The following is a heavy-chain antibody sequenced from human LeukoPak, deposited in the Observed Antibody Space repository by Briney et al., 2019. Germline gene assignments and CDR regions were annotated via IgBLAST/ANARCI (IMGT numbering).Heavy chain of an antibody. J-gene: IGHJ4*02. V-gene: IGHV3-21*01. CDR2: ISSSSSYI. CDR3: ARDSPAVAGSFDY. D-gene: IGHD6-19*01. Sequence: GGSLRLSCAASGFTFSSYSMNWVRQAPGKGLEWVSSISSSSSYIYYADSVKGRFTISRDNAKNSLYLQMNSLRAEDTAVYYCARDSPAVAGSFDYSGQGTLVTVSS. CDR1: GFTFSSYS.